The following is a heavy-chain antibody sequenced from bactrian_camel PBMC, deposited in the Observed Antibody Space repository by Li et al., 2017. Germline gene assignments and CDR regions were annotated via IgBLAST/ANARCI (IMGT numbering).Heavy chain of an antibody. CDR1: GFTSGSGC. CDR2: IYGDRR. J-gene: IGHJ4*01. D-gene: IGHD1*01. CDR3: AARWGIDCPPEKERDTY. Sequence: VQLVESGGGSVQAGGSLRLSCVASGFTSGSGCMGWFRQAPGKEREWVAGIYGDRRHYDDSVKGRFTISRDNAKNTLYLQMNSLNPEDTAMYFCAARWGIDCPPEKERDTYWAQGTQVTVS. V-gene: IGHV3S55*01.